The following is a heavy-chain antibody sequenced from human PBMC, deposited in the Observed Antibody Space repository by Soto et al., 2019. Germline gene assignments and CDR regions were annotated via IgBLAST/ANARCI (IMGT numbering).Heavy chain of an antibody. CDR3: ARAAATHFDN. Sequence: ETLSLTCAVSGYSMRSGYYWGWIRQPPGEGLEWIGNVYHSGKTYYNPSLKSRVSVSLDTSKNQFSLNLTSVTAADTAMHYCARAAATHFDNWGQGLLVTVS. CDR2: VYHSGKT. D-gene: IGHD6-25*01. J-gene: IGHJ4*02. V-gene: IGHV4-38-2*01. CDR1: GYSMRSGYY.